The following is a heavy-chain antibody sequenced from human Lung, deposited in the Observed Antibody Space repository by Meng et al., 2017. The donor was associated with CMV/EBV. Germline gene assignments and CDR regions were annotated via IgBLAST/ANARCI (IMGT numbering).Heavy chain of an antibody. CDR1: GFSFTNSW. V-gene: IGHV5-51*01. CDR3: AKAPKLYYYYGLDV. Sequence: GESLKISCKASGFSFTNSWVGWVRQMPGKGLEWMAFIYPGDSETKYSPAFQGQVTISADKSISTAYLQWSSLKASDTAMYYCAKAPKLYYYYGLDVWGQGTTVTVSS. J-gene: IGHJ6*02. CDR2: IYPGDSET.